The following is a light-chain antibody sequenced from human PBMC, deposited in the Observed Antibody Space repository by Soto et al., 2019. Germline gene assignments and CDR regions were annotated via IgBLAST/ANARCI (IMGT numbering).Light chain of an antibody. V-gene: IGLV2-14*01. Sequence: QSVLTQPASVSGSPGQSVTISCTGPRSDIGDSNFISWYQHSPGKAPRLLIYEVNNRPSGVSKRFSGSTAGNTASLTISGLLDDDEAHYFCASFRSGTTVVFGSGTQSTV. CDR3: ASFRSGTTVV. J-gene: IGLJ1*01. CDR1: RSDIGDSNF. CDR2: EVN.